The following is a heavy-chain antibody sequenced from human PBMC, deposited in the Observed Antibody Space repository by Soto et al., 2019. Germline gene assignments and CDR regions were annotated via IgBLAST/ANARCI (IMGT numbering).Heavy chain of an antibody. CDR3: AQDRGSCTGGTCFYSMYY. CDR1: GFSFSNYG. J-gene: IGHJ4*02. CDR2: ISYDGSHK. Sequence: QVHLVESGGGAVQSGRSLRLSCAASGFSFSNYGMYWVRQAPGKGLEWEAVISYDGSHKDYVDSVKGRFTISRDNSKNTLYLQMNSLRPDDTAVYYCAQDRGSCTGGTCFYSMYYWGQGTLVTVSS. V-gene: IGHV3-30*18. D-gene: IGHD2-15*01.